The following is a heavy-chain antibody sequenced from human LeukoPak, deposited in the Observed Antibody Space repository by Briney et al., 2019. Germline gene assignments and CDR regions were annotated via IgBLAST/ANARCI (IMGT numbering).Heavy chain of an antibody. V-gene: IGHV3-23*01. Sequence: GGSLRLSCAASGFTFTSYSMSWVRQAPGKGLEWVSAISNNGGYTYYADSVQGRFTISRDNSKSTLCLQMNSLRAEDTAVYYCAKQLGYCSDGSCYFPYWGQGTLVTVSS. J-gene: IGHJ4*02. CDR2: ISNNGGYT. CDR1: GFTFTSYS. D-gene: IGHD2-15*01. CDR3: AKQLGYCSDGSCYFPY.